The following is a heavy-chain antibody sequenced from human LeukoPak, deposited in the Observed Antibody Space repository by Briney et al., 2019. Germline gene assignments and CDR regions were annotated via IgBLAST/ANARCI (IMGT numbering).Heavy chain of an antibody. V-gene: IGHV3-21*01. J-gene: IGHJ4*02. CDR2: ITRGSSYR. Sequence: GGSLRLSCAASGFTFSSYNMNWVRQAPGKGLEWVSSITRGSSYRVYADSVKGRFTISRDNAKNSLYLQMNSLRAEDTAVYYCAKSLGYCSSTNCLVDYWGQGTLVTVSS. CDR3: AKSLGYCSSTNCLVDY. D-gene: IGHD2-2*01. CDR1: GFTFSSYN.